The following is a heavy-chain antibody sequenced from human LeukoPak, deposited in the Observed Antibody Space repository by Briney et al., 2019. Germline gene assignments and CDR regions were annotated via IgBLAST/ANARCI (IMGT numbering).Heavy chain of an antibody. CDR2: ISGSGGST. J-gene: IGHJ5*02. CDR1: GFTFSSYA. D-gene: IGHD6-13*01. CDR3: AKDQLGSSSSCPYNWFDP. Sequence: GGSLTRSCAASGFTFSSYAMSWVRQAPGKGLEWVSAISGSGGSTYYADSVKGRFTISRDNSKNTLYLQMNSLRAEDTAVYYCAKDQLGSSSSCPYNWFDPWGEGTLVTVSS. V-gene: IGHV3-23*01.